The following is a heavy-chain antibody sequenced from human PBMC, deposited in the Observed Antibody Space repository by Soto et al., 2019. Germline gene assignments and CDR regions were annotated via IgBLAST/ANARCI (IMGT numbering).Heavy chain of an antibody. Sequence: PGGSLRLSCAASGFTFSSYWMSWVRQAPGKGLEWVANIKQDGSEKYYVDSVKGRFTISRDNAKNSLYLQMNSLRAEDTAVYYCARGQAENYYYYYGMGVWGQGTTVTVS. J-gene: IGHJ6*02. CDR1: GFTFSSYW. V-gene: IGHV3-7*01. CDR3: ARGQAENYYYYYGMGV. CDR2: IKQDGSEK.